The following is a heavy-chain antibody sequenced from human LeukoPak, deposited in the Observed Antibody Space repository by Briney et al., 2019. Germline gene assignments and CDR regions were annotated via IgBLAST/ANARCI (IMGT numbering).Heavy chain of an antibody. Sequence: SETLSLTCAVYGGSFSGYYWSWVRQPPGKGLEWIGEINHSGSTNYNPSLKSRVTMSVDTSKNQFSLRLSSVTAADTAVYYCASRSESDIGASGKSNWFDPWGQGTLVTVSS. D-gene: IGHD1-1*01. V-gene: IGHV4-34*01. J-gene: IGHJ5*02. CDR3: ASRSESDIGASGKSNWFDP. CDR2: INHSGST. CDR1: GGSFSGYY.